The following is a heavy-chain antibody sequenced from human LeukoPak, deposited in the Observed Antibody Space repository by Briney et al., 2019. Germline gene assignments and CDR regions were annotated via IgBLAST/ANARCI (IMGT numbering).Heavy chain of an antibody. V-gene: IGHV3-23*01. J-gene: IGHJ4*02. CDR2: ISGSGGST. CDR1: GFTFSSYA. D-gene: IGHD3-10*01. Sequence: GGSLRLSCAASGFTFSSYAMSWVRQAPGKGLEWVSAISGSGGSTYYADSVKGRFTISRDNAKNSLYLQMNSLRAEDTAVYYCARDSNYSFDYWGQGTLVTVSS. CDR3: ARDSNYSFDY.